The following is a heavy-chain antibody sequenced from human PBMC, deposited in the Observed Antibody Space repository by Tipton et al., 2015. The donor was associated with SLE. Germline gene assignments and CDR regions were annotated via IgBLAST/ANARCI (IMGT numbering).Heavy chain of an antibody. D-gene: IGHD3-9*01. CDR2: IHHSGTT. CDR3: VSSGYPLGTFES. V-gene: IGHV4-31*03. J-gene: IGHJ3*02. CDR1: GVSTSSGGCF. Sequence: TLSLTCTVSGVSTSSGGCFWNWIRHYPGKGLEWIGSIHHSGTTHDNPSLKSRVTLAVDASKNQFSLKLRVGTAADTAVYYCVSSGYPLGTFESWGQGTMVTVSS.